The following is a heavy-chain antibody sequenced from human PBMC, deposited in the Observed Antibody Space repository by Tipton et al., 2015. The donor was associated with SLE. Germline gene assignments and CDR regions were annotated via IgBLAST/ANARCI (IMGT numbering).Heavy chain of an antibody. V-gene: IGHV3-33*08. J-gene: IGHJ4*02. CDR1: GFTVSSNY. CDR3: ARETPQAKTLDY. CDR2: TWYDGSNK. Sequence: SLRLSCAASGFTVSSNYMSWVRQAPGKGLEWVAVTWYDGSNKYYADSVKGRFTISRDNSKNTLYLQMNSLRAEDTAVYYCARETPQAKTLDYWGQGTLVTVPS.